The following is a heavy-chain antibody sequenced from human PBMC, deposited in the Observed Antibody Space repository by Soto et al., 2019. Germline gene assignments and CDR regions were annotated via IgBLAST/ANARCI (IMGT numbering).Heavy chain of an antibody. D-gene: IGHD3-22*01. CDR3: AKEGRMIVVVPGRY. J-gene: IGHJ4*02. CDR1: GSTLSTKA. V-gene: IGHV3-23*01. Sequence: EVQLLESGGGLVQPGGSLRPSWAPPGSTLSTKARTWARRPPGKGLRWVSAISGSGGSTYYADSVKGRFTISRDNSKNTLYLQMNSLRAEDTAVYYCAKEGRMIVVVPGRYWGQGTLVTVSS. CDR2: ISGSGGST.